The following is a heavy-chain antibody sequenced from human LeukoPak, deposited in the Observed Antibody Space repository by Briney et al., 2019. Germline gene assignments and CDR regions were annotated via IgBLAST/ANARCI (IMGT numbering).Heavy chain of an antibody. J-gene: IGHJ4*02. CDR2: ISSSSSTI. D-gene: IGHD3-22*01. V-gene: IGHV3-48*01. Sequence: GGSLRLSCAASGFTFSSYEMNWVRQAPGKGLEWVSYISSSSSTIYYADSVKGRFTISRDNAKNSLYLQMNSLRAEDTAVYYCARAFPPAYYDSSGYYPVPYYFDYWGQGTLVTVSS. CDR1: GFTFSSYE. CDR3: ARAFPPAYYDSSGYYPVPYYFDY.